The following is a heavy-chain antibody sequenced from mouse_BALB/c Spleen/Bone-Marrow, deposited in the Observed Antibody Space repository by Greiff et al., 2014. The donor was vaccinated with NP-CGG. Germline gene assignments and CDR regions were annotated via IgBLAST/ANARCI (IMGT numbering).Heavy chain of an antibody. CDR1: GYTFSEYY. D-gene: IGHD1-2*01. J-gene: IGHJ4*01. V-gene: IGHV1-84*02. Sequence: QVQLKESGPDLVKPGASVKISCKASGYTFSEYYINWVKQKPGQGLEWIGWIYPGSGNTKYNENFKGKATLTVDTSSSTAYMQLSSLTSEDTAVYFCVKDYGYVDVMDYWGQGTSVTVSS. CDR2: IYPGSGNT. CDR3: VKDYGYVDVMDY.